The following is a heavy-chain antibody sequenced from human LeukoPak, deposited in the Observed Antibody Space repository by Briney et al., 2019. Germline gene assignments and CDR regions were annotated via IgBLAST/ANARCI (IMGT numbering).Heavy chain of an antibody. Sequence: GGSLRLSCAASGFTFSNSGMTGVRQAPEKGLESVASIKPDGTEKYYVDSVKGRFTISRDNAKNSLYLQMNSLRAEDTALYYCARDPAWDSFEIWGQGTMATVSS. CDR3: ARDPAWDSFEI. D-gene: IGHD1-26*01. CDR1: GFTFSNSG. V-gene: IGHV3-7*01. J-gene: IGHJ3*02. CDR2: IKPDGTEK.